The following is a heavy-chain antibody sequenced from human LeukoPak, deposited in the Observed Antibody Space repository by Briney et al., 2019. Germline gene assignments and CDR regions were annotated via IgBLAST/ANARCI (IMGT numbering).Heavy chain of an antibody. J-gene: IGHJ5*02. Sequence: GGSLRLSCVASGFSFDKHTMHWVRQAPGMGLEFVSSISSVGGAIFYGSSVKDRFTISRDNSKNMVYLQMGSLRVEDMAVYYCARVGDGSSYDLWGQGTLLTVSS. CDR1: GFSFDKHT. CDR3: ARVGDGSSYDL. V-gene: IGHV3-64*01. CDR2: ISSVGGAI. D-gene: IGHD5-24*01.